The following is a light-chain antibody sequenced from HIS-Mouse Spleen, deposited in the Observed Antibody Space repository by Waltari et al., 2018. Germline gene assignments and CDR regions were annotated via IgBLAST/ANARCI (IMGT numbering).Light chain of an antibody. CDR3: QAWDSSTVV. CDR2: QDS. J-gene: IGLJ2*01. CDR1: KLGDKY. V-gene: IGLV3-1*01. Sequence: SYELTQPPSVSVSPGQTASITCSGDKLGDKYACWYQQKPGQYPVLVIYQDSKRPSGIPGRFSGSNSGNKATLAVSGTQAMDEADYYCQAWDSSTVVFGGGTKLTVL.